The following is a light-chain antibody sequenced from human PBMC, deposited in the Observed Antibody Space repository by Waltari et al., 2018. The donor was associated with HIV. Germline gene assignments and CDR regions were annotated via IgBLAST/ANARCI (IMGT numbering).Light chain of an antibody. Sequence: QSALTQPASVSGSPGQLITISCTGPSSDVGGYNHVSWYQQHPGKAPKLMIYDVSNRPSGVSNRFSGSKSGNTASLTISGLQAEDEADYYCSSYTSSSTLVVFGGGTKLTVL. J-gene: IGLJ2*01. CDR1: SSDVGGYNH. CDR2: DVS. CDR3: SSYTSSSTLVV. V-gene: IGLV2-14*03.